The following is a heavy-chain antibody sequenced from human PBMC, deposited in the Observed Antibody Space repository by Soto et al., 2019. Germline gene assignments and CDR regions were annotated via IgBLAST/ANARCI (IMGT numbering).Heavy chain of an antibody. CDR3: ARDRVAYYYDSSGYSLDY. CDR1: GYTFTSYA. CDR2: INAGNGNT. Sequence: ASVKVSCKASGYTFTSYAMHWVRQAPGQRLEWMGWINAGNGNTKYSQKFQGRVTITRDTSASTAYMELSSLRSEDTAVYYCARDRVAYYYDSSGYSLDYWGQGTLVTVSS. V-gene: IGHV1-3*01. J-gene: IGHJ4*02. D-gene: IGHD3-22*01.